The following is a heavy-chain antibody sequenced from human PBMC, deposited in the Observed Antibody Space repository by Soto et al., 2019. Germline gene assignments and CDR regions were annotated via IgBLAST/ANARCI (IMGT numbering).Heavy chain of an antibody. V-gene: IGHV3-72*01. J-gene: IGHJ2*01. D-gene: IGHD6-6*01. Sequence: GGSLRLSCAASGFTFSDHYMDWVRQAPGQGLEWVGRTRNKANSYTTEYAASVKGRFTISRDDSKNSLYLQMNSLKTEDTAVYYCAREDWPIAARSRYFDLWGRGTLVTVSS. CDR3: AREDWPIAARSRYFDL. CDR1: GFTFSDHY. CDR2: TRNKANSYTT.